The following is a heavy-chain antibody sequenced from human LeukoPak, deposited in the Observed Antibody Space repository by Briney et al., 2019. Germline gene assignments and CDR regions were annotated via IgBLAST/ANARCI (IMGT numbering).Heavy chain of an antibody. Sequence: SETLSLTCTVSGYSITSIYYWGLSRQPPGEGLEWIWSIYHSGDTAYNPSLKSRVTISVDTSKSQFSLKLSSVTAADTAVYYCARSYASSGLDHWGQGTLVTVSS. V-gene: IGHV4-38-2*02. CDR1: GYSITSIYY. CDR3: ARSYASSGLDH. J-gene: IGHJ4*02. CDR2: IYHSGDT. D-gene: IGHD3-16*01.